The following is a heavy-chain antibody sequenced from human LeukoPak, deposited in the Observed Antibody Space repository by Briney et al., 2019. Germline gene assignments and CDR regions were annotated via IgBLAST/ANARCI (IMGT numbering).Heavy chain of an antibody. CDR1: GGSISSSSYY. CDR2: IYYSGST. J-gene: IGHJ4*02. V-gene: IGHV4-39*01. D-gene: IGHD3-10*01. CDR3: AGFGESITDPDY. Sequence: SETLSLTCTVSGGSISSSSYYWGWIRQPPGKGLEWIGSIYYSGSTYYNPSLKSRVTISVDTSKNQFSLKLSSVTAADTAVYYCAGFGESITDPDYWGQGTLVTVSS.